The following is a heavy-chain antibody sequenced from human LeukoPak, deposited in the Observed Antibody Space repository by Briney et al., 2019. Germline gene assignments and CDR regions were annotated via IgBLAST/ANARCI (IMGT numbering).Heavy chain of an antibody. CDR3: ARVSPTTEGFDQ. J-gene: IGHJ4*02. Sequence: GASVKVSCKTSGDTFNNFAITWVRQAHGQGLEWMGKIILLTEVEDYAQKFQGRVTMTADKSTKTAYMELSSLRSEDTAMYYCARVSPTTEGFDQWGQGTLVTVSS. CDR1: GDTFNNFA. V-gene: IGHV1-69*04. D-gene: IGHD4-17*01. CDR2: IILLTEVE.